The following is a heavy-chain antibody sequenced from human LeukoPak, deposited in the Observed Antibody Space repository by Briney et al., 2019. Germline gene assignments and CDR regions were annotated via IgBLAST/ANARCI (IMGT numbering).Heavy chain of an antibody. CDR3: ARARGYYDFWSIGDH. Sequence: ASVKVSCKASGYTFTGYYMHWVRQAPGQGLEWMGWINPNSGGTNYAQKFQGRVTMTRDTSISTAYMELSRLRSDDTAVYYCARARGYYDFWSIGDHWGQGTLVTVSS. CDR1: GYTFTGYY. V-gene: IGHV1-2*02. CDR2: INPNSGGT. D-gene: IGHD3-3*01. J-gene: IGHJ4*02.